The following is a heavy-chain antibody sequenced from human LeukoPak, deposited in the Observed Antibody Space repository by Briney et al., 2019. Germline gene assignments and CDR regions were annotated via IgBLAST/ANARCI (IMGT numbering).Heavy chain of an antibody. Sequence: SETLSLTCAVYGGSFSGYYWSWIRQPPGKGLEWIGEINHSGSTNYNPSLKSRVTISVDRSKNQFSLKLSSVTAADTAVYYCARSHFLGSSGWYYGWGQGTLVTVSS. V-gene: IGHV4-34*01. J-gene: IGHJ4*02. D-gene: IGHD6-19*01. CDR1: GGSFSGYY. CDR3: ARSHFLGSSGWYYG. CDR2: INHSGST.